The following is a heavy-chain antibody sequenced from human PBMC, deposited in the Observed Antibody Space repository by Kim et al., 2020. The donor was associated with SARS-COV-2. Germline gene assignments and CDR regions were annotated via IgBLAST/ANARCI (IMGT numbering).Heavy chain of an antibody. V-gene: IGHV3-30*01. CDR3: ARDPEGRYYYGSGSADPFDY. J-gene: IGHJ4*02. Sequence: PVKGRFTISKDNSKNTLYLQMNSLRAEDTAVYYWARDPEGRYYYGSGSADPFDYWGQGTLVTVSS. D-gene: IGHD3-10*01.